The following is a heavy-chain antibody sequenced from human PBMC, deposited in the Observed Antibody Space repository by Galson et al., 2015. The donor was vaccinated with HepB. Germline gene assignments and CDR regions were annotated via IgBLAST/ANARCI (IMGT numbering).Heavy chain of an antibody. V-gene: IGHV3-9*01. D-gene: IGHD6-6*01. Sequence: SLRLSCAASGFTFDDYAMHWVRQAPGKGLEWVSGISWNRGSIGYADSVKGRFTISRDNAKNSLCLQMNSLRAEDTALYYCAKGMVRIAARPPGWDVWGKGTTVTASS. J-gene: IGHJ6*04. CDR2: ISWNRGSI. CDR3: AKGMVRIAARPPGWDV. CDR1: GFTFDDYA.